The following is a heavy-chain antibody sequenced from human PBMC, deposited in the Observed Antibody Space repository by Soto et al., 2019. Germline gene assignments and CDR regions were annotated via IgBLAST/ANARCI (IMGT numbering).Heavy chain of an antibody. V-gene: IGHV4-61*01. CDR2: VYHTGRT. CDR1: GGSFKSGSYS. J-gene: IGHJ5*02. D-gene: IGHD1-1*01. Sequence: PSETLSLTCTVSGGSFKSGSYSWSWIRQPPGKGLEWIGYVYHTGRTSYNPSLKSRVSISMDTSKNQFSLNLDSVTAADTAVYYCVRDGTKTLRDWFDPWGQGISVTVSS. CDR3: VRDGTKTLRDWFDP.